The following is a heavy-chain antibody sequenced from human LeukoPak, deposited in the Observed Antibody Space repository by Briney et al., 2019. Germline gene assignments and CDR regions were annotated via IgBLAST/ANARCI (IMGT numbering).Heavy chain of an antibody. Sequence: PGGSLRLSCAVSGITLSNYGMSWVRQGPGKGLEWFAGISGSGGSTNYADSVKGRFTISRDNRKNTLYLQMNSLRAEDTAVYYCAKDRDYSGSGSPLDYWGQGTLVTVSS. CDR1: GITLSNYG. CDR3: AKDRDYSGSGSPLDY. V-gene: IGHV3-23*01. D-gene: IGHD3-10*01. J-gene: IGHJ4*02. CDR2: ISGSGGST.